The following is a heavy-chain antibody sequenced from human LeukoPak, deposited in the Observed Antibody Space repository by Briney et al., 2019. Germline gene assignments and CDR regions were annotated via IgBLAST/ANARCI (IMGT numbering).Heavy chain of an antibody. J-gene: IGHJ2*01. Sequence: GGSLRLSCAASGFTFSGYSMNWVRQAPGKGLEWVSSISSSSSYIYYADSVKGRFTISRDNAKNSLYLQMNSLRAEDTAVYYCARDGTTVTSTKMGPGYFDLWGRGTLVTVSS. D-gene: IGHD4-17*01. CDR2: ISSSSSYI. CDR3: ARDGTTVTSTKMGPGYFDL. V-gene: IGHV3-21*01. CDR1: GFTFSGYS.